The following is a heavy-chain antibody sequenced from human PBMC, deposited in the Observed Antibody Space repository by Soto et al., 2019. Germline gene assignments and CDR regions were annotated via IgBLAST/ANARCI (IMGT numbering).Heavy chain of an antibody. CDR2: ISYDGSNK. J-gene: IGHJ4*02. CDR3: ARDSKLGKDFDY. Sequence: QVQLVESGGGVVQPGSSLRLSCAASGFTFSSYAMHWVRQAPGKGLEWVAVISYDGSNKYYADSVKGRFTISRDNSKNTLYLQMNSLRAEDTAVYYCARDSKLGKDFDYWGQGTLVTVSS. CDR1: GFTFSSYA. D-gene: IGHD7-27*01. V-gene: IGHV3-30-3*01.